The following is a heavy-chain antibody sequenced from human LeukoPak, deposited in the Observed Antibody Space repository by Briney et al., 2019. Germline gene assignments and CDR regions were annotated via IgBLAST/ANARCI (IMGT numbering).Heavy chain of an antibody. Sequence: GGSLRLSCAASGFTVSSNYMSWVRQAPGKGLEWVSVIYSGGSTYYADSVKGRFTISRDNSKNTLYLQMNSLRAEDTAVYYCARERGPIVALLDGMDVWGQGTTVTVSS. V-gene: IGHV3-53*01. CDR3: ARERGPIVALLDGMDV. CDR1: GFTVSSNY. CDR2: IYSGGST. D-gene: IGHD5-12*01. J-gene: IGHJ6*02.